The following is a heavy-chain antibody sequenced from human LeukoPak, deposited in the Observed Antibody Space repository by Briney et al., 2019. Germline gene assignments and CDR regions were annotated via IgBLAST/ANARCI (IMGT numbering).Heavy chain of an antibody. CDR1: GGSISSFY. CDR3: VTGRYSYGWYDH. J-gene: IGHJ5*02. Sequence: SETLSLTCTVSGGSISSFYWSWIRQPPGRGLEWIGYMYYGGSPNYNPSLKSRVITSLDTSKNQFSLKPNSVTAADTAVYYCVTGRYSYGWYDHWGQGILVTVSS. D-gene: IGHD1-26*01. CDR2: MYYGGSP. V-gene: IGHV4-59*13.